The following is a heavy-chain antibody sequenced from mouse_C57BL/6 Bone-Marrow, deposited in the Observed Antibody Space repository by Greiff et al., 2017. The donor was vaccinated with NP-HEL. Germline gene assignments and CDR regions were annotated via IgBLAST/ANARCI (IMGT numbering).Heavy chain of an antibody. CDR1: GYTFTDYY. CDR3: ARDDEGFAY. Sequence: VQLQQSGAELVRPGASVKLSCKASGYTFTDYYINWVKQRPGQGLEWIARIYPGSGNTYYNEKFKGKATLTAEKSSSTAYMQLSSLTSEDSAVYFCARDDEGFAYWGQGTLVTVSA. V-gene: IGHV1-76*01. CDR2: IYPGSGNT. D-gene: IGHD2-12*01. J-gene: IGHJ3*01.